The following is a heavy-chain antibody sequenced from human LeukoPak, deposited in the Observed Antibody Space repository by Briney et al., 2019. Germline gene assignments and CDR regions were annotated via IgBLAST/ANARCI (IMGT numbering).Heavy chain of an antibody. CDR2: IYYSGST. Sequence: SETLSLTCTVSGGSISSYYWSWIRQPPGKGLEWIGYIYYSGSTNYNPSLKSRVTISVDTSKNQFSLKLNSVTAADTAVYYCARDGGSGWYSWFDPWGQGTLVTVSS. V-gene: IGHV4-59*01. D-gene: IGHD6-19*01. CDR1: GGSISSYY. CDR3: ARDGGSGWYSWFDP. J-gene: IGHJ5*02.